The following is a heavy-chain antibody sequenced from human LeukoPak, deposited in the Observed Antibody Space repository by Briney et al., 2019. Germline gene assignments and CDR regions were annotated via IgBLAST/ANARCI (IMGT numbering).Heavy chain of an antibody. V-gene: IGHV4-34*01. J-gene: IGHJ4*02. CDR3: ARLGYCSSTSCYILDY. CDR2: INHSGST. Sequence: SETLSLTCAVYGGSFSGYYWSWIRQPPGKGLEWIGEINHSGSTNYNPSLKSRVTISVDTSKNQFSLKLSSVTAADTAVYYCARLGYCSSTSCYILDYWGQGTLLTVSS. CDR1: GGSFSGYY. D-gene: IGHD2-2*02.